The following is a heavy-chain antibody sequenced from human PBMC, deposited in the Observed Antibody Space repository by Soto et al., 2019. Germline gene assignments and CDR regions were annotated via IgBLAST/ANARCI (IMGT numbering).Heavy chain of an antibody. CDR3: ARPQTEDDAFDI. V-gene: IGHV4-39*01. CDR2: IYYSGST. Sequence: SETLSLTCTVSGGSISSSSYYWGWIRQPPGKGLEWIGSIYYSGSTYYNPSLKSRVTISVDTSKNQFSLKLSSVTAADTAVYYCARPQTEDDAFDIWGQGTMVTVSS. J-gene: IGHJ3*02. CDR1: GGSISSSSYY.